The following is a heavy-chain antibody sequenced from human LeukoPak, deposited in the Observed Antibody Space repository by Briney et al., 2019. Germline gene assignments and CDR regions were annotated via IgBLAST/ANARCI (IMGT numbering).Heavy chain of an antibody. Sequence: SETLSLTCTVSGASISSAGYYWSWIRQPPGRGLEWIGYIYHSGSTNYNPSLKSRVTISVDTSKNQFSLKLSSVTAADTAVYYCARGHPYATMIVVVIRGAFDYWGQGTLVTVSS. CDR2: IYHSGST. D-gene: IGHD3-22*01. J-gene: IGHJ4*02. V-gene: IGHV4-30-2*01. CDR1: GASISSAGYY. CDR3: ARGHPYATMIVVVIRGAFDY.